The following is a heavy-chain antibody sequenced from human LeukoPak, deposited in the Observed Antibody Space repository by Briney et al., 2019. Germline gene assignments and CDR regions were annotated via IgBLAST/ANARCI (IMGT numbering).Heavy chain of an antibody. CDR3: AKDRTTAPRIIDY. CDR2: IKQDGSEK. Sequence: GGSLRLSCAASGFTFSSYWMSWVRQAPGKGLEWVANIKQDGSEKYYVDSVKGRFTISRDNAKNSLYLQMNSLRAEDTAVYYCAKDRTTAPRIIDYWGQGTLVTVSS. J-gene: IGHJ4*02. V-gene: IGHV3-7*03. CDR1: GFTFSSYW. D-gene: IGHD1-1*01.